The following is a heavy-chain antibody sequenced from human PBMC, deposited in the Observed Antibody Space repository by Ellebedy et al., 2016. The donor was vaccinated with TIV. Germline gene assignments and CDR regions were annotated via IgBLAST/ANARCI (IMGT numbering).Heavy chain of an antibody. J-gene: IGHJ4*02. V-gene: IGHV3-7*04. CDR2: IKPDGSEK. D-gene: IGHD3-10*01. CDR3: VRAIYGSGSF. CDR1: GFTFNTYW. Sequence: GGSLRLSXAASGFTFNTYWMTWVRQAPGRGLEWVANIKPDGSEKSYLDSVRARFTISRDNAKTSLYLQMSSLRAEDTAVYYCVRAIYGSGSFWGQGTLVTVSS.